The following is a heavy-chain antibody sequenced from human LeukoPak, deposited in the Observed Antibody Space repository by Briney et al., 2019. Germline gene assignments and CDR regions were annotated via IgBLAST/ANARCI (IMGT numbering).Heavy chain of an antibody. J-gene: IGHJ4*02. CDR1: GDSINSLDL. Sequence: GTLSLTCTVSGDSINSLDLWSWVRQPPGTGLEWIGEMYLSGTTHSNPSVKSRVTISIDKSKNQFFLNLSSVTAADTAVYYCAGLVGRYSSGLYYYYFDYWGQGTLVTVSS. CDR3: AGLVGRYSSGLYYYYFDY. V-gene: IGHV4-4*02. D-gene: IGHD3-22*01. CDR2: MYLSGTT.